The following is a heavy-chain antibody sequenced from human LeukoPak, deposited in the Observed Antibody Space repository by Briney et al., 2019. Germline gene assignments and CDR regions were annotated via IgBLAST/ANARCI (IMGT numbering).Heavy chain of an antibody. CDR1: GYTFTGYY. J-gene: IGHJ4*02. CDR3: AGTEYSSGWTYFDY. V-gene: IGHV1-69*06. D-gene: IGHD6-19*01. CDR2: IIPIFGTA. Sequence: RASVKVSCKASGYTFTGYYMHWVRQAPGQGLEWMGGIIPIFGTANYAQKFQGRVTITADKSTSTAYMELSSLRSEDTAVYYCAGTEYSSGWTYFDYWGQGTLVTVSS.